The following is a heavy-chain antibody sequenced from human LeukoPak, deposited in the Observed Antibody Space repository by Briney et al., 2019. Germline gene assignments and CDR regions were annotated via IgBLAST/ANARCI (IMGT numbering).Heavy chain of an antibody. CDR3: ARDPGTLATYFDY. J-gene: IGHJ4*02. CDR1: GFTFSSYS. CDR2: ISSSSSYI. V-gene: IGHV3-21*04. D-gene: IGHD6-13*01. Sequence: GGSGRLCCAASGFTFSSYSMNWVRQAPGKGLEWVSSISSSSSYIYYADSVKGRFTISRDNAKNTLYLQMNSLRAEDTAIYYCARDPGTLATYFDYWGPGTLVTVSS.